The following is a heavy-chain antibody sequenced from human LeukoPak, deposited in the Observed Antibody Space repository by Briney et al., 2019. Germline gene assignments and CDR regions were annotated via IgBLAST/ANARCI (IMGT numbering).Heavy chain of an antibody. D-gene: IGHD4/OR15-4a*01. Sequence: EPGGSLRLSCAASGFTFSGYAMSWVRQAPGKGLEWVAVVYGVTTTYYADSVSGRFTVYRDSSKNTLYLQMNSLRVEDTALYYCARARDRDYGDLNWGQGILVTVSS. CDR2: VYGVTTT. CDR3: ARARDRDYGDLN. V-gene: IGHV3-66*01. J-gene: IGHJ4*02. CDR1: GFTFSGYA.